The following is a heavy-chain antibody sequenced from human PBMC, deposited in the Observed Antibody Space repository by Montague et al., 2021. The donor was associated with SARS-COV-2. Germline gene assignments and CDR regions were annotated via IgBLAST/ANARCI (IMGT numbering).Heavy chain of an antibody. J-gene: IGHJ4*02. V-gene: IGHV4-34*01. Sequence: SETLSLTCAVYGGSFSDYNWTWIRQSPGKGLEWIGQISHSGSANYNPFLKSRVTISVDTAKNQFSLKLTSANVADTAVYYCTRGAPGYWGQGTGVTVSS. CDR1: GGSFSDYN. CDR3: TRGAPGY. CDR2: ISHSGSA.